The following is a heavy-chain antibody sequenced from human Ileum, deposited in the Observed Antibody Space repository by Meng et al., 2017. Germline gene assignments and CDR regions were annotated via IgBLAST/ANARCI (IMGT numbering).Heavy chain of an antibody. CDR1: GGTFSSYA. Sequence: SVKVSCKASGGTFSSYAISWVRQAPGQGLEWMGGIIPIFGTANYAQKFQGRVTITTDKSTSIAYMELSSLRSEDTAVYYCARAHLYGAGDYPFDIWGQGTRVT. CDR3: ARAHLYGAGDYPFDI. D-gene: IGHD7-27*01. V-gene: IGHV1-69*05. J-gene: IGHJ3*02. CDR2: IIPIFGTA.